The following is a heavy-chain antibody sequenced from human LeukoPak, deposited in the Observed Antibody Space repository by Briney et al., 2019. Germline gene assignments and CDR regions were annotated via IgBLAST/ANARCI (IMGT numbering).Heavy chain of an antibody. J-gene: IGHJ4*02. CDR3: TTVTVCTGSSCPGAFDY. D-gene: IGHD2-15*01. Sequence: GGSLRLSCAASEFSVGSNYMTWVRQAPGKGLEWVGRIKSETNGGTTDYAAPVKGRFTISRDDSKNTLYLQMNSLKTEDTAVYFCTTVTVCTGSSCPGAFDYWGQGTLVTVSS. CDR1: EFSVGSNY. CDR2: IKSETNGGTT. V-gene: IGHV3-15*01.